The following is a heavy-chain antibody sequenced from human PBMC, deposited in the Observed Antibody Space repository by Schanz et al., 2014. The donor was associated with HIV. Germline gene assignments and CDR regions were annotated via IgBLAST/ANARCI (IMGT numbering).Heavy chain of an antibody. J-gene: IGHJ4*02. D-gene: IGHD2-8*01. V-gene: IGHV1-8*01. Sequence: QVQLVQSGAEVKKPGASVKVSCKASGYTFTTNDINWVRQATGQGLEWMGWMNPNRGNTGYAQKFQGRVTLTRNTSISTAYMELSSLTSEDTAVYYCARGARDCTNGVCGGYYFDYWGQGTLVTVSS. CDR1: GYTFTTND. CDR3: ARGARDCTNGVCGGYYFDY. CDR2: MNPNRGNT.